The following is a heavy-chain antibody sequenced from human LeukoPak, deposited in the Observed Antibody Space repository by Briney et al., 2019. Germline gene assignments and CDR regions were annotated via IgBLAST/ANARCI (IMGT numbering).Heavy chain of an antibody. CDR3: ARRGPAVALDY. CDR1: GYSFTTYW. V-gene: IGHV5-51*01. Sequence: GESLKISCKGSGYSFTTYWNGWVRQMPGKGLEWMGIIYPGDSDTKYSPSFQGQVTISADKSISTAYLQWSSLKASDTAMYYCARRGPAVALDYWGQGTLVTVSS. D-gene: IGHD6-19*01. J-gene: IGHJ4*02. CDR2: IYPGDSDT.